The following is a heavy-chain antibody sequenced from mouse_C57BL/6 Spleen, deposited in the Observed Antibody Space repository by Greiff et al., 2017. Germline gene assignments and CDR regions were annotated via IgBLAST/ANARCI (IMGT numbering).Heavy chain of an antibody. Sequence: VKLVESGPGLVAPSQSLSITCTVSGFSLTSYAISWVRQPPGKGLEWLGVIWTGGGTNYNSALKSRLSISKDNSKSQVFLKMNSLQTDDTARYYCARSITTVVAPYFDYWGQGTTLTVSS. CDR2: IWTGGGT. CDR1: GFSLTSYA. V-gene: IGHV2-9-1*01. CDR3: ARSITTVVAPYFDY. D-gene: IGHD1-1*01. J-gene: IGHJ2*01.